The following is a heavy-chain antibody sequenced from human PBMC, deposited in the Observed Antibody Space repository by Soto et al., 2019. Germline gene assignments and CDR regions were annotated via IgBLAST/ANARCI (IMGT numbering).Heavy chain of an antibody. D-gene: IGHD2-15*01. J-gene: IGHJ5*01. CDR2: IYKSTTT. V-gene: IGHV4-30-4*01. CDR3: ARGRYCLTGRCFPNWFDS. Sequence: QVHLLESGPGLVKPSQTLSLTCSVSGDSISTVDYFWAWIRQPPGQALEYIGYIYKSTTTYYNPSFESRGAISLDTSKSQVSLNVTSVTAADTAVYFCARGRYCLTGRCFPNWFDSWGQGTLGTVSS. CDR1: GDSISTVDYF.